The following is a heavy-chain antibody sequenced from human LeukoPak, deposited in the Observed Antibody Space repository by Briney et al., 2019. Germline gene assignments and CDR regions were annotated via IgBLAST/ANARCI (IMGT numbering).Heavy chain of an antibody. CDR2: IKQDGSEK. CDR1: GFNFSSHW. CDR3: ARDRGSPAYFDY. Sequence: GGSLRLSCAASGFNFSSHWMSRARQAPGKGLEWVANIKQDGSEKYYVDSVKGRFTISRDNAKNSLYLQMNSLRAEDTAVYYCARDRGSPAYFDYWGQGTVVTVSS. V-gene: IGHV3-7*01. J-gene: IGHJ4*02. D-gene: IGHD2-15*01.